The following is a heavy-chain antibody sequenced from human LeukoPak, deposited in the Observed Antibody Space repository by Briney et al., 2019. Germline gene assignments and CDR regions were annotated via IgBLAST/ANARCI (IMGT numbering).Heavy chain of an antibody. D-gene: IGHD5-12*01. CDR3: ARDEGTSGYDLLDY. Sequence: GGSLRLSCAASGFTFSNYWLNWVRQAPVKGLEWVATINQYGGEKYYVYSVKGRFTISRDNAKDSLYLQMNSLRAEDTAVYYCARDEGTSGYDLLDYWGQGTLVTVSS. V-gene: IGHV3-7*01. CDR2: INQYGGEK. J-gene: IGHJ4*01. CDR1: GFTFSNYW.